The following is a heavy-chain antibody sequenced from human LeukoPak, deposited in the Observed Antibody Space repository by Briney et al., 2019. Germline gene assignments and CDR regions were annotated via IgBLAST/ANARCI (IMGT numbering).Heavy chain of an antibody. CDR1: GYTFTAKY. CDR3: APNSGYSSGWFIG. J-gene: IGHJ4*02. CDR2: VSPNSGGR. Sequence: ASVKVSCKASGYTFTAKYLHWVRQAPGQGLEWMGWVSPNSGGRTYAQKFQGRVTMTSDTSINTAYMELETLTSDDTAVYYCAPNSGYSSGWFIGWGQGTLVIVSS. D-gene: IGHD6-19*01. V-gene: IGHV1-2*02.